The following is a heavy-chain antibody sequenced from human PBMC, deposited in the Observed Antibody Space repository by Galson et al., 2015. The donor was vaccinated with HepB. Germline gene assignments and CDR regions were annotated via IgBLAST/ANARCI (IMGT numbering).Heavy chain of an antibody. D-gene: IGHD3-9*01. Sequence: SLRLSCAASGFSFSTYAMNWVRQAPGKGLEWVSALSGSGGSKYYADPVKGRFTISRDNSKKTLFLQMNSLRAEDTAVYYCAKAHSVLRKVDWLAVWFAFDIWGQGTMVTVSS. CDR2: LSGSGGSK. CDR3: AKAHSVLRKVDWLAVWFAFDI. V-gene: IGHV3-23*01. CDR1: GFSFSTYA. J-gene: IGHJ3*02.